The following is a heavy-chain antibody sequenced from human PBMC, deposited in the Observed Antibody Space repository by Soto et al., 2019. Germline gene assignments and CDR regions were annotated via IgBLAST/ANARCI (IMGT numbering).Heavy chain of an antibody. D-gene: IGHD6-19*01. Sequence: GGSLRLSCAASGFTFSNAWMNWVRQAPGKGLEWVGRIKSKTDGGTTDYAAPVKGRFTISRDDSKNTLYLQMNSLKTEDTAVYYCFIDGYSSGWYHYYGMDVWGQGTTVTVSS. J-gene: IGHJ6*02. CDR1: GFTFSNAW. CDR2: IKSKTDGGTT. CDR3: FIDGYSSGWYHYYGMDV. V-gene: IGHV3-15*07.